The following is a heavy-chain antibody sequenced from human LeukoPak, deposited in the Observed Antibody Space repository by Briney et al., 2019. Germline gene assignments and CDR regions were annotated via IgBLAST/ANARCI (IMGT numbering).Heavy chain of an antibody. CDR1: GDSMSSGSSY. CDR2: IYTSGST. V-gene: IGHV4-61*02. J-gene: IGHJ5*02. CDR3: ARDLTIFPYNWFDP. D-gene: IGHD3-3*01. Sequence: PSETLSLTCTVSGDSMSSGSSYWSWIRQPAGKGLEWIGRIYTSGSTIYNPSLKSRVTISVDTSTNQFSLNLSSVTVADTAVYYCARDLTIFPYNWFDPWGQGTLVTVSS.